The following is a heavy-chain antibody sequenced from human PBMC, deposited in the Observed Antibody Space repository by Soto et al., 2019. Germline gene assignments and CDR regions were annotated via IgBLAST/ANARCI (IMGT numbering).Heavy chain of an antibody. D-gene: IGHD1-26*01. CDR3: ARDRDGGNYNYFDN. V-gene: IGHV3-30*03. J-gene: IGHJ4*02. CDR1: GFIFSAFG. CDR2: LSHDGSNK. Sequence: PGGSLRLSCAASGFIFSAFGIHWVRQAPGKGLEWVALLSHDGSNKYYADSVRGRFTISRDNSKNTVYLQMNSLRADDTAVYYCARDRDGGNYNYFDNWGQGTRVTVSS.